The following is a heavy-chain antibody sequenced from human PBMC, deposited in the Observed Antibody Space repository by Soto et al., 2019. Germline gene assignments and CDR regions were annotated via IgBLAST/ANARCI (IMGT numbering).Heavy chain of an antibody. J-gene: IGHJ6*02. CDR1: GGSFSGYY. CDR3: GTVGRVNSPRDILVVVAPRTRRDGMDF. D-gene: IGHD2-15*01. CDR2: INHSGST. Sequence: PSETLSLTCAVYGGSFSGYYWSWIRQPPGKGLEWIGEINHSGSTNYNPSLKSRGTISVDTSKKQFSRKLSYVTAADTAVDYCGTVGRVNSPRDILVVVAPRTRRDGMDFWGQGTTVTVSS. V-gene: IGHV4-34*01.